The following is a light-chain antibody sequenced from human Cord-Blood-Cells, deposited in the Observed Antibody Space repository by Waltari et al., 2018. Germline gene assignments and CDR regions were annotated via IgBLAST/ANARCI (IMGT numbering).Light chain of an antibody. CDR2: GAS. V-gene: IGKV3-15*01. CDR1: QSVSSN. CDR3: QQYNNWPPIT. Sequence: EIVMTQSPATLSVSPGERATLSCMARQSVSSNLAWYQQKPGQAPRLLIYGASTRATGIPARFSGSVSGTEFTLTISSLQSEEFAVYYCQQYNNWPPITFGQGTRLEIK. J-gene: IGKJ5*01.